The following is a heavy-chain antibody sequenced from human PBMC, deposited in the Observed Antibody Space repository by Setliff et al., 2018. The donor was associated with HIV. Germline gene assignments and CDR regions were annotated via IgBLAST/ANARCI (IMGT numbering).Heavy chain of an antibody. D-gene: IGHD3-22*01. CDR1: GGSISSSSYY. Sequence: SETLSLTCTVSGGSISSSSYYWGWIRQPPGKGLEWIGSIYYSGRTYYNTSLKSRVTISLGTSRWQFSLTLNSVSAADPAVSFCAREAMYYYDTSGHPQGFDYWGQGTLVTVSS. J-gene: IGHJ4*02. CDR2: IYYSGRT. V-gene: IGHV4-39*07. CDR3: AREAMYYYDTSGHPQGFDY.